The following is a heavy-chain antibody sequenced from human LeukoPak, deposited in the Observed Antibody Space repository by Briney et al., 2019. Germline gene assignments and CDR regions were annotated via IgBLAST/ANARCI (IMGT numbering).Heavy chain of an antibody. V-gene: IGHV3-23*01. CDR1: GFTFSSYA. D-gene: IGHD3-16*01. CDR2: ISGSGGST. CDR3: AGGALGRYYYYGMDV. Sequence: PGGSLRLSCAASGFTFSSYAMGWVRQAPGKGLEWVSAISGSGGSTYYADSVKGRFTISRDNSKNTLYLQMNSLRAEDTAVYYCAGGALGRYYYYGMDVWGQGTTVTVSS. J-gene: IGHJ6*02.